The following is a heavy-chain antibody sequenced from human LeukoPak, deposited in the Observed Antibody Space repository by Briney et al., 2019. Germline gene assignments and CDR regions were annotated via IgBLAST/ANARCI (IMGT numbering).Heavy chain of an antibody. Sequence: SETLSLTCTVSGGSISSSRYYWGWIRQPPGKGLEWIGSIYYSGSTYYNPSLKSRVTISVDRSKNQFSLKLSSVTAADTAVYYCARVPVVAATRPIDYWGQGTLVTVSS. CDR1: GGSISSSRYY. CDR2: IYYSGST. D-gene: IGHD2-15*01. CDR3: ARVPVVAATRPIDY. J-gene: IGHJ4*02. V-gene: IGHV4-39*07.